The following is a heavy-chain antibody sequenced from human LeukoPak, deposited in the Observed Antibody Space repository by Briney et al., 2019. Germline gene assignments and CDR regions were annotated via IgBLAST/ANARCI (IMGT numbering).Heavy chain of an antibody. CDR1: GGSISSHY. D-gene: IGHD2-15*01. V-gene: IGHV4-59*11. CDR2: IYYSGST. Sequence: SETLSLTCTVSGGSISSHYWSWIRQPPGKGLEWIGYIYYSGSTNYNASLTNRVTISVDTSKNQFSLKLSSVTAADTAVYYCAREVGYCSGGSCYSYFDYWGQGTLVTVYS. CDR3: AREVGYCSGGSCYSYFDY. J-gene: IGHJ4*02.